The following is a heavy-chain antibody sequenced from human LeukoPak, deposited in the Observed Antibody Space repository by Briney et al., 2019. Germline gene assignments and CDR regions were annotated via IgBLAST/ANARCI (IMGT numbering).Heavy chain of an antibody. D-gene: IGHD3-16*01. V-gene: IGHV3-7*04. CDR1: GFTFSTYW. J-gene: IGHJ3*02. CDR3: ARDWGDESRGQFDAFDI. CDR2: VKQDGSRK. Sequence: GGSLRLSCAASGFTFSTYWMDWVRQAPGKGLEWVANVKQDGSRKYYVDSVKGRFTISRDNARNSLYLEINSLRVEDTAVYYCARDWGDESRGQFDAFDIWGQGTRVTVSS.